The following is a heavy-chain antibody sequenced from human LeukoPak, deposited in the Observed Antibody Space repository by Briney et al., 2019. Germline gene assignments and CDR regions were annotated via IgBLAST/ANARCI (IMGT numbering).Heavy chain of an antibody. V-gene: IGHV3-53*01. CDR1: GFTVSSNY. CDR2: IYSGGST. D-gene: IGHD4-17*01. CDR3: ARDQDDYGDYDDYYYYYMDV. Sequence: GGSLRLSCAASGFTVSSNYMSWVRQAPGKGLEWVSVIYSGGSTYYADSVKGRFTISRDNSKNTLYLQMNSLRAEDTAVYYCARDQDDYGDYDDYYYYYMDVWGKGTTVTVSS. J-gene: IGHJ6*03.